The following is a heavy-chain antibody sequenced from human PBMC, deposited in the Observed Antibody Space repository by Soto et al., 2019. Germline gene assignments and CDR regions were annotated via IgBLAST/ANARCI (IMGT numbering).Heavy chain of an antibody. Sequence: GGSLRLSCAASGFTVRSTYMSWVRQAPGKGLEWVSVTYSGGSTYYADSVKGRFTISRDNSMNTLYLQMNSLRAEDTAVYYCARDYYRFNSGYGFSMDVWGQGNTVTVSS. D-gene: IGHD5-12*01. CDR1: GFTVRSTY. CDR2: TYSGGST. CDR3: ARDYYRFNSGYGFSMDV. V-gene: IGHV3-53*01. J-gene: IGHJ6*02.